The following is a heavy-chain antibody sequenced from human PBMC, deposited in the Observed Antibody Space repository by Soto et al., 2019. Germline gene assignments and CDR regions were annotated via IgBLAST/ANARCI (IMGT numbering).Heavy chain of an antibody. V-gene: IGHV3-21*06. CDR3: VRGVRGYRRDAVLDV. J-gene: IGHJ3*01. Sequence: EVQLVESGGGLVKPGGSLRLSCVDSGFTFSSYSMNWVRQAPGKGLEWVASISSRSSVIWYADSLKGRFTISRDNAKNSLALQMYSLRAEDTVVYDCVRGVRGYRRDAVLDVWGQGTMVTVSS. D-gene: IGHD6-25*01. CDR1: GFTFSSYS. CDR2: ISSRSSVI.